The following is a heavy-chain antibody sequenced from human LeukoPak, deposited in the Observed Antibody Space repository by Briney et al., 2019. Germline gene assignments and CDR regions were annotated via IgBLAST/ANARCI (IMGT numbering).Heavy chain of an antibody. CDR2: IDPTGRSV. Sequence: PGGSLRLSCAASGFSFSSYGMNWVRQAPGQGLEWVSYIDPTGRSVYYADSVKGRFTVSRDNANHSVFLQMNSLTDDDTAVYFCARKLALWGQGTLVTVSS. J-gene: IGHJ4*02. V-gene: IGHV3-48*02. CDR1: GFSFSSYG. CDR3: ARKLAL.